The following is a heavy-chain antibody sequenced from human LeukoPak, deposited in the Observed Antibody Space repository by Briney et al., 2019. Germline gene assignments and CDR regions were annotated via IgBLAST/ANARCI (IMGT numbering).Heavy chain of an antibody. CDR2: IKEDGSVK. V-gene: IGHV3-7*03. CDR3: ARGWRDSEYVGGLGY. CDR1: GFTFSNYW. Sequence: GGSLRLSCEASGFTFSNYWMSWVRQAPGKGLEWLANIKEDGSVKYYVDSVKGRFTISRDNAKNLLFLQMNSLRAEDTAVYSCARGWRDSEYVGGLGYWGQGILVTVSS. D-gene: IGHD3-16*01. J-gene: IGHJ4*02.